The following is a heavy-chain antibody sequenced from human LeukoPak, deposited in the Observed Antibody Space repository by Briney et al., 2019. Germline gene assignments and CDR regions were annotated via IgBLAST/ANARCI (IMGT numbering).Heavy chain of an antibody. CDR3: ARDKLSGRYCSGGSCYSGVY. CDR1: GFTFGSYE. Sequence: GGSLRLSCAASGFTFGSYEMNWVRQAPGKGLEWVSSISSSSSYIYYADSVKGRFTISRDNAKNSLYLQMNSLRAEDTAVYYCARDKLSGRYCSGGSCYSGVYWGQGALVTVSS. J-gene: IGHJ4*02. D-gene: IGHD2-15*01. CDR2: ISSSSSYI. V-gene: IGHV3-21*01.